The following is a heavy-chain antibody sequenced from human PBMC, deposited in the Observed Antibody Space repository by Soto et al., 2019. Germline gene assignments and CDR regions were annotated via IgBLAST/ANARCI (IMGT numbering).Heavy chain of an antibody. J-gene: IGHJ5*02. CDR1: GFTFSIYW. Sequence: GGSLRLSCAASGFTFSIYWMHWVREAPGKGLVWVSRINSDGSSTSYADSVKGRFTISRDNAKNTLYLQMNSLRAEDTAVYYCARDRGYDHYGSGSYHILSPNWFDPWGQGTLVTVSS. D-gene: IGHD3-10*01. CDR2: INSDGSST. CDR3: ARDRGYDHYGSGSYHILSPNWFDP. V-gene: IGHV3-74*01.